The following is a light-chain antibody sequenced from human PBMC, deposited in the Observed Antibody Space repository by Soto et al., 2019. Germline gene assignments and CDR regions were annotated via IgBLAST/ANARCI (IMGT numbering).Light chain of an antibody. CDR3: QTWETGSVI. J-gene: IGLJ2*01. CDR1: SGHSRNA. CDR2: VNNDGSH. V-gene: IGLV4-69*01. Sequence: QSVLTQSPSASASLGASVKLTCTLSSGHSRNAIAWHQQLPQKGPRYLMKVNNDGSHTKGAGLPDRFSGSSSGAERYLIISSLQSDDEADSYCQTWETGSVIFGGGTKLTVL.